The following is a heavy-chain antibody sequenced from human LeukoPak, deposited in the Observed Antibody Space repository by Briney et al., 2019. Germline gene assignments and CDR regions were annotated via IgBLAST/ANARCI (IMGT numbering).Heavy chain of an antibody. V-gene: IGHV3-21*01. D-gene: IGHD1-26*01. CDR1: GFSFSNYA. J-gene: IGHJ4*02. CDR3: ARDTRVGATEYYFDY. CDR2: IDGSSSHI. Sequence: GGSLRLSCAASGFSFSNYAMNWVRQAPGKGLEWVSSIDGSSSHIYYADSVKGRFTISRDNAKNSLYLQMNSLRAEDTAVYYCARDTRVGATEYYFDYWGQGTLVTVSS.